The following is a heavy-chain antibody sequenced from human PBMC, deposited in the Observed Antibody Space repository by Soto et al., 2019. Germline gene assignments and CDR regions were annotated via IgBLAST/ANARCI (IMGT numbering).Heavy chain of an antibody. J-gene: IGHJ4*02. CDR3: ARGPWGSLDY. D-gene: IGHD7-27*01. CDR1: GSYLSSGCYY. Sequence: TLSFTCTVSGSYLSSGCYYWSWFRQHPGKGLEWIGYIYYSGSTYYNPSLKSRVTISVDTSKNQFSLKLSSVTAADTAVYYCARGPWGSLDYWGQGTLVTVSS. CDR2: IYYSGST. V-gene: IGHV4-31*03.